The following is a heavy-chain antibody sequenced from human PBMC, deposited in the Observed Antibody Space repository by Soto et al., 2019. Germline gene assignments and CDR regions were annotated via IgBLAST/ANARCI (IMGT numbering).Heavy chain of an antibody. V-gene: IGHV2-5*02. CDR3: AHRGYSSSWYGVLVDY. CDR2: IYWDDDK. D-gene: IGHD6-13*01. CDR1: GFSLSTSGVG. Sequence: QITLKESGAALVKPTQTLTLTCTFSGFSLSTSGVGVGWIRQPPGKALEWLALIYWDDDKRYSPSLKSRLTITKDTSKNQVVLTMTNMDPVDTATYYCAHRGYSSSWYGVLVDYWGQGTLVTVSS. J-gene: IGHJ4*02.